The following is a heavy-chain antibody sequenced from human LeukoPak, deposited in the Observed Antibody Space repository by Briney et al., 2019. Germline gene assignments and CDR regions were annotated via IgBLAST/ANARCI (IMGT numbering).Heavy chain of an antibody. D-gene: IGHD2-8*01. CDR1: GGSISSSSYY. J-gene: IGHJ6*03. CDR2: IDHSGST. CDR3: ARGPRDIVLMPNYYYYYMDV. Sequence: PSETLSLTCTVSGGSISSSSYYWGWIRQPPGKGLEWIGEIDHSGSTNYNPSLKSRVTISVDTSKKQFSLKLSSVTAADTAVYYCARGPRDIVLMPNYYYYYMDVWGKGTTVTVSS. V-gene: IGHV4-39*07.